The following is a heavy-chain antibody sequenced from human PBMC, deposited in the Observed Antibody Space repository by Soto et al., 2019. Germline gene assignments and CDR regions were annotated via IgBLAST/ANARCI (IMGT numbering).Heavy chain of an antibody. D-gene: IGHD6-19*01. CDR2: ISPYTGDT. V-gene: IGHV1-18*01. Sequence: QVQLVQSGAEVKKPGASVKVSCKASGYTFTDYGIWVRQAPGQGLEWMGWISPYTGDTKYPQRLQGRVTVTADTSTSTAYMELRSLKSDDTAVYYCAKTGGWNWFDPWGQGTLVSVSS. CDR1: GYTFTDYG. CDR3: AKTGGWNWFDP. J-gene: IGHJ5*02.